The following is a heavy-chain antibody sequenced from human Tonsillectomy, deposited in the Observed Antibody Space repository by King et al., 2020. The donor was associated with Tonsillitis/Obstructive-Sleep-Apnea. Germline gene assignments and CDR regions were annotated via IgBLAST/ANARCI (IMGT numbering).Heavy chain of an antibody. D-gene: IGHD6-19*01. CDR1: GFVFSNYI. CDR3: ARGREPWGAEAGEGFVY. CDR2: IWYDGDNK. V-gene: IGHV3-33*01. J-gene: IGHJ4*02. Sequence: VQLVESGGGVVQPGRSLRLSCAASGFVFSNYIMHWVRQAPGKGLEWVATIWYDGDNKYYADSVKGRLSISRDNSKNTVYLQMNSVGAEDTAVYYCARGREPWGAEAGEGFVYWGQGPLVSVSS.